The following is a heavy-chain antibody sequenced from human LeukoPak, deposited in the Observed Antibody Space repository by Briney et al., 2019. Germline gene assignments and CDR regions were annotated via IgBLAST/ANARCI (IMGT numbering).Heavy chain of an antibody. CDR1: GGTFCSYA. CDR2: IIPIFGTA. Sequence: VASVKVSCKASGGTFCSYAISWVRQAPGQGLEWMGGIIPIFGTANYAQKFQGRVTITADESTSTAYMELSSLRSEDTAVYYCARDSVEYSSSRNFDYWGQGTLVTVSS. CDR3: ARDSVEYSSSRNFDY. J-gene: IGHJ4*02. V-gene: IGHV1-69*01. D-gene: IGHD6-6*01.